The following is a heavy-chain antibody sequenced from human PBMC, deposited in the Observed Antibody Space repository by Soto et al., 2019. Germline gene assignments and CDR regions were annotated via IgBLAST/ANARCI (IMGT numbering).Heavy chain of an antibody. Sequence: SVKVSCKASGGTFSSYAISWVRQAPGQGLEWMGGIIPIFGTANYAQKFQGRVTITADESTSTAHMELSSLRSEDTAVYYCARDSGSPGAFDYWGQGTPVTVSS. CDR2: IIPIFGTA. J-gene: IGHJ4*02. D-gene: IGHD1-26*01. CDR3: ARDSGSPGAFDY. V-gene: IGHV1-69*13. CDR1: GGTFSSYA.